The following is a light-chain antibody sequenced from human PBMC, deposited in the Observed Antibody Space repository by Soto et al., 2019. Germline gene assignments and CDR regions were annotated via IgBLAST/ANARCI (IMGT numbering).Light chain of an antibody. CDR1: QSVGSN. V-gene: IGKV3-11*01. J-gene: IGKJ4*01. CDR3: QQRSKWPLT. CDR2: DAS. Sequence: EIVLTQSPATLSLSPGERATLSCRASQSVGSNLAWFQQKPGQAPRLLIYDASNRATGIPARFSGSGSGTDFSLTISSRQPEDLAVYYCQQRSKWPLTFGGGTKVEIK.